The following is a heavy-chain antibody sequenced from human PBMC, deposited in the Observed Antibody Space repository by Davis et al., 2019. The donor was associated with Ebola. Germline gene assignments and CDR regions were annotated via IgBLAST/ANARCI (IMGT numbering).Heavy chain of an antibody. CDR3: ARVLSGYYYYYMDV. Sequence: MPSETLSLTCTVSGGSISSYYWSSIRQPPGKGLEWIGYIYYSGSTNYNPSLKSRVTISVDTSKNQFSLKLSSVTAADTAVYYCARVLSGYYYYYMDVWGKGTTVTVSS. CDR1: GGSISSYY. V-gene: IGHV4-59*12. J-gene: IGHJ6*03. CDR2: IYYSGST.